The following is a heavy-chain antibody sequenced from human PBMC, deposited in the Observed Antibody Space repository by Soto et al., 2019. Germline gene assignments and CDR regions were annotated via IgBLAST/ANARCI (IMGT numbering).Heavy chain of an antibody. V-gene: IGHV4-31*03. CDR3: ASPARVGVVII. CDR1: GGSISSGGYY. D-gene: IGHD3-3*01. CDR2: IYYSGST. Sequence: QVQLQESGPGLVKPSQTLSLTCTVSGGSISSGGYYWSWIRQHPGKGLEWIGYIYYSGSTYYNPTLKSRFTISVDASKNQFSLKLSSVTAADTAVYYCASPARVGVVIIWGQGTLVTVSS. J-gene: IGHJ4*02.